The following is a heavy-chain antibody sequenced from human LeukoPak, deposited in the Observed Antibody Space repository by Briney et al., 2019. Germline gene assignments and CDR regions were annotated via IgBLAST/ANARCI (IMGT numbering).Heavy chain of an antibody. CDR3: ARAIITMVPPDY. D-gene: IGHD3-10*01. CDR2: INPSDGST. J-gene: IGHJ4*02. V-gene: IGHV1-46*01. CDR1: GYTFTNYY. Sequence: ASVKVSCKASGYTFTNYYMHWVRQAPGQGLEWMGVINPSDGSTSYTQRFRGRVTMTRDTSTSTVYMELSSLRSEDTALYYCARAIITMVPPDYWGQGTLVTVSS.